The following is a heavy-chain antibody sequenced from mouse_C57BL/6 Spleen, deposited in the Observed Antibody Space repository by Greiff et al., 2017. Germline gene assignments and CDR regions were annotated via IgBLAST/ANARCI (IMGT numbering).Heavy chain of an antibody. Sequence: EVHLVESGGGLVKPGGSLKLSCAASGFTFSDYGMHWVRQAPEKGLEWVAYISSGRSTIYYADTVKGRFTISRDNAKNTLFLQMTILSAEDTAMYYCARGYYDNDGVAYWGQGTLVTVSA. CDR1: GFTFSDYG. CDR3: ARGYYDNDGVAY. V-gene: IGHV5-17*01. CDR2: ISSGRSTI. D-gene: IGHD2-4*01. J-gene: IGHJ3*01.